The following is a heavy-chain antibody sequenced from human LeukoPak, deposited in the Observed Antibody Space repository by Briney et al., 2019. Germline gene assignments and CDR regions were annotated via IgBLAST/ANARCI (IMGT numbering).Heavy chain of an antibody. Sequence: SETLSLTCAVYGGSFSGYYWSWIRQPPGKGLEWIGEINHSGSTNYNPSLKSRVTISVDTSKNQFSLKLSSVTAADTAVYYCATEFRPGYGSGSYYNCFDYWGQGTLVTVSS. CDR3: ATEFRPGYGSGSYYNCFDY. D-gene: IGHD3-10*01. J-gene: IGHJ4*02. CDR1: GGSFSGYY. CDR2: INHSGST. V-gene: IGHV4-34*01.